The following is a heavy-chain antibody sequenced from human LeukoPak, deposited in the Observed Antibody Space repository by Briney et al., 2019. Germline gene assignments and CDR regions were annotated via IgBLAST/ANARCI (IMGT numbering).Heavy chain of an antibody. CDR2: INPNSGGT. CDR1: GYTFTGYY. Sequence: GASVKVSCKASGYTFTGYYMHWVRQAPGQGLEWMGWINPNSGGTNYAQKFQGRVTMTRDTSISTAYMELSRLRSDDTAVYYCARTSRIAAVTPFDYWGQGTLVTVSS. D-gene: IGHD6-13*01. J-gene: IGHJ4*02. V-gene: IGHV1-2*02. CDR3: ARTSRIAAVTPFDY.